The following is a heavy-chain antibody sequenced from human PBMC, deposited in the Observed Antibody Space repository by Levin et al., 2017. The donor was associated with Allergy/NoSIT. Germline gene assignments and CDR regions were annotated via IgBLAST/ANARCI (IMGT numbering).Heavy chain of an antibody. Sequence: GGSLRLSCAASGFTFRSYSMNWVRQAPGKGPEWVSTISSSSTYIYYADSVKGRFTISRDNAKNSLDLQMNSVRGEDTAVYYCARDLSSGNPGGFDYWGQGTLVTVSS. D-gene: IGHD6-19*01. V-gene: IGHV3-21*01. CDR3: ARDLSSGNPGGFDY. CDR1: GFTFRSYS. J-gene: IGHJ4*02. CDR2: ISSSSTYI.